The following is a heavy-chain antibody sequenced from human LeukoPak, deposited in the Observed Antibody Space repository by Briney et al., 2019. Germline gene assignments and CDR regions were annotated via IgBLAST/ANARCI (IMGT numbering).Heavy chain of an antibody. CDR3: ARRETYYYGSGSYYAQYYFDY. CDR1: GFTFSYFY. D-gene: IGHD3-10*01. Sequence: GGSLRLSCAASGFTFSYFYMTWIRQAPGKGLEWVSYMSSSGSTIYYADSVKGRFTISRDNAKNSLYLQMDSLRAEDTAVYYCARRETYYYGSGSYYAQYYFDYWGRGTLVTVSS. CDR2: MSSSGSTI. J-gene: IGHJ4*02. V-gene: IGHV3-11*04.